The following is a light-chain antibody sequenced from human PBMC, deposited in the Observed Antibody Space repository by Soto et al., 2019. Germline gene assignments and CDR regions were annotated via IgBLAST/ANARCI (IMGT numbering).Light chain of an antibody. CDR2: DVS. J-gene: IGLJ1*01. V-gene: IGLV2-14*01. CDR1: SSDVGGYNY. CDR3: SSYTSSSTNYV. Sequence: QSALTQPASVSGSPGQSITISCTGTSSDVGGYNYVSWYQQHPGKAPKLIIYDVSNRPSGVSNRFSGSKSGNTASLTISGLQAEDEADYYCSSYTSSSTNYVFGTGTKLTVL.